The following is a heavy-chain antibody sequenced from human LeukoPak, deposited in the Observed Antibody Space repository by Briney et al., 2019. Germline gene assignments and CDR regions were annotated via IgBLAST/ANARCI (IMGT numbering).Heavy chain of an antibody. CDR2: ISYDGSNK. V-gene: IGHV3-30*09. J-gene: IGHJ6*03. D-gene: IGHD4-23*01. CDR3: ARSGLRWYEPDYYYYYMDV. CDR1: GFTFSSYA. Sequence: GRSLSLSCAASGFTFSSYAMHWVRQAPGKGLEWVGVISYDGSNKYYADSVKGRFAISRDNSKNTLYLQMNSLRAEDTAVYYCARSGLRWYEPDYYYYYMDVWGKGTTVTVSS.